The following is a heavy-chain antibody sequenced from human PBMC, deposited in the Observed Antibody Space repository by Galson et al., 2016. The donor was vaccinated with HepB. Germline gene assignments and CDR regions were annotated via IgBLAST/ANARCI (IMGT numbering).Heavy chain of an antibody. CDR3: ARDEVPMITFEGVIAGYSASYYGLDV. V-gene: IGHV1-69*13. J-gene: IGHJ6*02. CDR1: GDTSSYYA. D-gene: IGHD3-16*02. CDR2: IIPYFGAA. Sequence: SVKVSCKASGDTSSYYAISWVRQAPGQGFEWMGGIIPYFGAAKNAQKFQDRVTITADESTSTAYMELSSLRSEDTATYYCARDEVPMITFEGVIAGYSASYYGLDVWGQGTTVTVSS.